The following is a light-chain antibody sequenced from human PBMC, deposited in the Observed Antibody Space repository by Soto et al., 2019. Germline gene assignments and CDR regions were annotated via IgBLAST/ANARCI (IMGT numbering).Light chain of an antibody. CDR1: SSDVGGYNY. Sequence: QSALPQPPSASGSPGQSVTLSCTGTSSDVGGYNYVSWYQQHPGKVPKLLVYEVNKRPSGVPDRFSGSKSGNTASLTVSGLQAEDEADYYCTSYAGGNNVFGTGTKVTVL. CDR2: EVN. J-gene: IGLJ1*01. CDR3: TSYAGGNNV. V-gene: IGLV2-8*01.